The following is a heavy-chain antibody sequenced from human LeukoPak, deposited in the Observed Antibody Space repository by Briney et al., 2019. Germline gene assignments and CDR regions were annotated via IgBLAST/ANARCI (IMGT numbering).Heavy chain of an antibody. CDR2: IYYSGST. CDR1: GGSISSYY. D-gene: IGHD1-26*01. CDR3: ARVSIVPWELLPHWYFDL. J-gene: IGHJ2*01. V-gene: IGHV4-59*01. Sequence: SETLSLTCTVSGGSISSYYWSWIRQPPGKGLEWIGYIYYSGSTNYNPSLKSRVTISVDTSKNQFSLKLSSVTAADTAVYYCARVSIVPWELLPHWYFDLWGRGTLVTVSS.